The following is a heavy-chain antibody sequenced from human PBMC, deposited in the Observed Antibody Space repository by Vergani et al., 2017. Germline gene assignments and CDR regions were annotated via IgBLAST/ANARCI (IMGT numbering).Heavy chain of an antibody. V-gene: IGHV4-61*02. CDR3: ARDLMADYYDSSGSTLYLYVDL. D-gene: IGHD3-22*01. Sequence: QVQLQESGPGLVKPSQTLSLTCTVSGGSISSGSYYWSWIRQPAGKGLEWIGRIYTSGSTNYNPSLKSRVTISVDTSKNQFSLKLSSVTAADTAVYYCARDLMADYYDSSGSTLYLYVDLWGRGTLVTVSS. CDR1: GGSISSGSYY. CDR2: IYTSGST. J-gene: IGHJ2*01.